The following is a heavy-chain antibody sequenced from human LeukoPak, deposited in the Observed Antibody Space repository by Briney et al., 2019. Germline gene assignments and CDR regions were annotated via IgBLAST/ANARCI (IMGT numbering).Heavy chain of an antibody. CDR3: ARMWSTATSGWNWFDP. D-gene: IGHD6-13*01. CDR2: IIPIFGTA. CDR1: GGTFSSYA. J-gene: IGHJ5*02. Sequence: ASVKVSCKASGGTFSSYAISWVRQAPGQGLEWMGGIIPIFGTANYAQKFQGRVTITADESTSTAYVELSSLRSEDTAVYYCARMWSTATSGWNWFDPWGQGTLVTVSS. V-gene: IGHV1-69*13.